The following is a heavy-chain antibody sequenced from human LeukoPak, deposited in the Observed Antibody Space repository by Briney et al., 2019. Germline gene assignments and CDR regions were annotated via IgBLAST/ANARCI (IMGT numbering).Heavy chain of an antibody. CDR1: GYTFTSYG. V-gene: IGHV1-18*01. CDR2: ISAYNGNT. J-gene: IGHJ6*02. Sequence: GASVKVSCKASGYTFTSYGISWVRQAPGQGLEWMGWISAYNGNTNYAQKLQGRVTMTTDTSTSTAYMELRSLRSDDTAVYYCARDRMRTGTNAPLRLHYYYYGMDVWGQGTTVTVSS. CDR3: ARDRMRTGTNAPLRLHYYYYGMDV. D-gene: IGHD7-27*01.